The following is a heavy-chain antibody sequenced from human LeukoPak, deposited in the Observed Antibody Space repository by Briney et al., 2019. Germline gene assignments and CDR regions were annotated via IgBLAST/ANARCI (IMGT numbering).Heavy chain of an antibody. CDR1: GYSISSGSYY. CDR3: ARRYCSSTSCYPPTY. D-gene: IGHD2-2*01. J-gene: IGHJ4*02. V-gene: IGHV4-61*02. Sequence: KPSETLSLTCTVSGYSISSGSYYWSWIRQPAGKGLEWIGRIYTSGSTNYNPSLKSRVTISVDTSKNQFSLKLSSVTAADTAVYYCARRYCSSTSCYPPTYWGQGTLVTVSS. CDR2: IYTSGST.